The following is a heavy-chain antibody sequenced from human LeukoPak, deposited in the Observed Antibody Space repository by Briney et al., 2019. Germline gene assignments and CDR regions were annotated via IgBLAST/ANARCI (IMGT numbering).Heavy chain of an antibody. CDR1: GGSINNYY. CDR3: ARGVAAPGHYSLYFDY. V-gene: IGHV4-59*01. CDR2: IYYSGST. Sequence: SETLSLTCTVSGGSINNYYWSWIRQPPGKGLEWIGYIYYSGSTNYNPSLKSRVTISVDTSKNQFSLKLSSVTAAGTAVYYCARGVAAPGHYSLYFDYWGQGTLVTVSS. D-gene: IGHD6-6*01. J-gene: IGHJ4*02.